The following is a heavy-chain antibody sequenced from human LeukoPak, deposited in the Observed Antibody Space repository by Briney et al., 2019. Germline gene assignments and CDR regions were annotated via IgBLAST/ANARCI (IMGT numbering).Heavy chain of an antibody. CDR1: GGSISSYY. CDR3: ARAGYNRWYFDL. V-gene: IGHV4-59*12. Sequence: SENLSLTCTVSGGSISSYYWSWIRQPPGKGLEWIGYIYYSGSTNYNPSFTSRVTISVDTSKNQFSLKLSSVTAADTAVYYCARAGYNRWYFDLWGRGTLVTVSS. CDR2: IYYSGST. D-gene: IGHD5-24*01. J-gene: IGHJ2*01.